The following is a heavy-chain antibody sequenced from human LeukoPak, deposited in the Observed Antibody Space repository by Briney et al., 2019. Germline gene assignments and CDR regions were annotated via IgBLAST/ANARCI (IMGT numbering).Heavy chain of an antibody. J-gene: IGHJ4*02. V-gene: IGHV1-46*01. CDR2: INPSGGST. CDR1: GYTFTSYY. Sequence: GASVKVSCKASGYTFTSYYMHWVRQAPGQGLEWMGIINPSGGSTSYAQKFQGRVTMTRDTSTSTVYMELSSLRSEDTAVYYCARDRLAGGGKITMVRGVMDYWGQGTLVTVSS. CDR3: ARDRLAGGGKITMVRGVMDY. D-gene: IGHD3-10*01.